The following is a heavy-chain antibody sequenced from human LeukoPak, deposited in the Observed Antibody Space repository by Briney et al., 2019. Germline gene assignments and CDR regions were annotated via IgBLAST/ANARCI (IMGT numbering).Heavy chain of an antibody. CDR3: VRDFRSADY. CDR1: GFTFSTYC. Sequence: GGSLRLSCAASGFTFSTYCMHWVRQAPGKGPMWVSRICSDGTVTNYADSAKARFIISRDNARNTVYLQMNSLRVEDTAVYYCVRDFRSADYWGQGTLVTVSS. CDR2: ICSDGTVT. J-gene: IGHJ4*02. V-gene: IGHV3-74*01.